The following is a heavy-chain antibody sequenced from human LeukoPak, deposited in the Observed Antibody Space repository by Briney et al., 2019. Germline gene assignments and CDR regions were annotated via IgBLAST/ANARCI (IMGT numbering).Heavy chain of an antibody. CDR2: ISSSSSYI. Sequence: GGSLRLSCAASGFTFSDYDMTWIRQAPGKGLEWVSSISSSSSYIYYADSVKGRFTISRDNAKNSLYLQMNSLRVEDTAVYYCGRGGTEAFDIWGQGTMVTVSS. J-gene: IGHJ3*02. D-gene: IGHD1-1*01. CDR3: GRGGTEAFDI. V-gene: IGHV3-21*01. CDR1: GFTFSDYD.